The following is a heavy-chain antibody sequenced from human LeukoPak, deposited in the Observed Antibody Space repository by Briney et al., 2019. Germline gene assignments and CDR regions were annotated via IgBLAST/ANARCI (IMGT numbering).Heavy chain of an antibody. CDR2: IRYDGSNK. J-gene: IGHJ6*03. CDR3: AKKVGQLLYYYYYMDV. D-gene: IGHD2-2*01. V-gene: IGHV3-30*02. CDR1: GFTFSSYG. Sequence: PGGSLRLSCAASGFTFSSYGMHWVRQAPGKGLEWVAFIRYDGSNKYYADSVKGRFTISRDNSKNTLYLQMNSLRAEDTAVYYCAKKVGQLLYYYYYMDVWGKGTTVTVSS.